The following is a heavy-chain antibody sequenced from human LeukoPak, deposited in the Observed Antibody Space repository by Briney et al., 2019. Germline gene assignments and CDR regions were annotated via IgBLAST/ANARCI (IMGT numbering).Heavy chain of an antibody. D-gene: IGHD2-2*01. J-gene: IGHJ6*02. CDR2: IYYSGST. CDR3: ARDRVVPAAMPFYYYYYGMDV. V-gene: IGHV4-39*07. Sequence: SETLSLTCTVSSGSISSSSYYWGWIRQPPGKGLEWIGNIYYSGSTCYNPSLKSRVTISVDTSKNQFSLKLSSMTAADTAVYYCARDRVVPAAMPFYYYYYGMDVWGQGTTVTVSS. CDR1: SGSISSSSYY.